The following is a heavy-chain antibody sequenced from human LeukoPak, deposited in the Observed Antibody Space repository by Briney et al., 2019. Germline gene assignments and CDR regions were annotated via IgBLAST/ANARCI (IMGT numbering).Heavy chain of an antibody. Sequence: ASVKVSCKASGYRFTTYAIHWVRQAPGQGLEWLGWINTDTGNATYVQDFTGGFVFYLDTSDTTTTYLEISSLETDDTAVYYCAREGGWQRPFDSWGQGTLVTVSS. CDR1: GYRFTTYA. CDR3: AREGGWQRPFDS. CDR2: INTDTGNA. J-gene: IGHJ4*02. D-gene: IGHD4-23*01. V-gene: IGHV7-4-1*02.